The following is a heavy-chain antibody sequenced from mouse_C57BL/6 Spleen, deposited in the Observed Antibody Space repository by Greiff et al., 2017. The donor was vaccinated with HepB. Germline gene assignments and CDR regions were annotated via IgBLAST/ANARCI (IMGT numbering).Heavy chain of an antibody. J-gene: IGHJ4*01. CDR2: INPSNGGT. CDR1: GYTFTSYW. Sequence: QVQLQQPGTELVKPGASVKLSCKASGYTFTSYWMHWVKQRPGQGLEWIGNINPSNGGTNSNEKSKSKATLTVDKSSSTAYLQLSSLTSEDSAVYDCARSTAVPRAMDYWGQGTSVTVSS. CDR3: ARSTAVPRAMDY. D-gene: IGHD1-1*01. V-gene: IGHV1-53*01.